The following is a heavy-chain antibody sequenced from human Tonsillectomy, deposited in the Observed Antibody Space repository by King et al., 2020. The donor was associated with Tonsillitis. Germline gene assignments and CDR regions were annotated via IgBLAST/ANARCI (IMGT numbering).Heavy chain of an antibody. V-gene: IGHV4-59*08. Sequence: VQLQESGPGLVKPSETLSLTCTVSGCSSNNYYWSWIRQRPGKGLDWMVYIYYRASTNYNPSLTILLTISLDTSKNQFSLKLSSVTAADTAVYYCARHGRQQQSPDYWGQGTLVTVSS. CDR1: GCSSNNYY. J-gene: IGHJ4*02. CDR3: ARHGRQQQSPDY. D-gene: IGHD6-13*01. CDR2: IYYRAST.